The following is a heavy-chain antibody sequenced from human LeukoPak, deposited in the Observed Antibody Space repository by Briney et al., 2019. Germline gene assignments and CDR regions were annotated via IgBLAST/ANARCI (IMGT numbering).Heavy chain of an antibody. CDR2: IYYSGST. J-gene: IGHJ4*02. CDR1: GGSISSGGYY. Sequence: SQTLSLTCTVSGGSISSGGYYWSWIRQHPGKGLEWIGYIYYSGSTYYNPSLKSRVTISVDKSKNQFSLKLSSVTAADTAVYYCARSKYCSSTSCLDYWGQGTLVTVSS. D-gene: IGHD2-2*01. CDR3: ARSKYCSSTSCLDY. V-gene: IGHV4-31*03.